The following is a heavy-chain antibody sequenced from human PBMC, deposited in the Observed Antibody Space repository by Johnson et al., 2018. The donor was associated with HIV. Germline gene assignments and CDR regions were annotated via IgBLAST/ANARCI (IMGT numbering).Heavy chain of an antibody. CDR3: ARDRIPYNWNYEGDACGI. D-gene: IGHD1-7*01. Sequence: HVQLVESGGGLVQPGGSLRLSCAASGFTFSNAWMSWVRQAPGKGLEWVAVISYDGSDKYYADSVKGRFTISRDNSKNTLYLQMNSLRAEDTAVYYCARDRIPYNWNYEGDACGIWGQGTMVTVSS. CDR1: GFTFSNAW. CDR2: ISYDGSDK. V-gene: IGHV3-30*03. J-gene: IGHJ3*02.